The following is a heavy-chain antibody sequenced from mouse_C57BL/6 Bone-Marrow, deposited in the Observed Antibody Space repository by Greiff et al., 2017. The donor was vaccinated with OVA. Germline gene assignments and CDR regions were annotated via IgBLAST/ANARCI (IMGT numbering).Heavy chain of an antibody. V-gene: IGHV1-64*01. J-gene: IGHJ1*03. CDR3: ARFDSWYFDV. CDR1: GYTFTSYW. CDR2: IHPNSGST. Sequence: QVHVKQPGAELVKPGASVKLSCKASGYTFTSYWMHWVKQRPGQGLEWIGMIHPNSGSTNYNEKFKSKATLTVDKSSSTAYMQLSSLTSEDSAVYYCARFDSWYFDVWGTGTTVTVSS. D-gene: IGHD2-4*01.